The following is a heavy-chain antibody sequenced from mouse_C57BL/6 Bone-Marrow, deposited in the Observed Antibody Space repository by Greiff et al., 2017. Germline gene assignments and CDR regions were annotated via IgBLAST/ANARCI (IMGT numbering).Heavy chain of an antibody. CDR2: ILPGSGST. D-gene: IGHD1-1*02. Sequence: QVQLQQSGAELMKPGASVKLSCKATGYTFTGYWIEWVKQRPGHGLEWIGEILPGSGSTNYNEKFKGKATFTADTSSNNAYMQLSSLTTEDSAIYYCARWCCGTHYYAMVYWGQGTSDPGSS. CDR1: GYTFTGYW. V-gene: IGHV1-9*01. CDR3: ARWCCGTHYYAMVY. J-gene: IGHJ4*01.